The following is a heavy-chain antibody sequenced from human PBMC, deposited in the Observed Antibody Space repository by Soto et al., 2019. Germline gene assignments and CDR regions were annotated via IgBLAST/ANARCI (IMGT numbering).Heavy chain of an antibody. D-gene: IGHD3-22*01. V-gene: IGHV1-69*06. J-gene: IGHJ4*02. CDR2: IIPIFGTA. Sequence: SVKVSCKASGGTFSSYAISWVRQAPGQGLEWMGGIIPIFGTANYAQKFQGRVTITADKSTSTAYMELSSLRSEDTAVYYCAYYYDSSGPFDNWGQGTLVTVSS. CDR1: GGTFSSYA. CDR3: AYYYDSSGPFDN.